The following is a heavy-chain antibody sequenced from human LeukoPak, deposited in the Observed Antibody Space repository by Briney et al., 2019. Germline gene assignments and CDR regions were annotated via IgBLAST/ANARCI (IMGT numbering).Heavy chain of an antibody. V-gene: IGHV3-23*01. CDR2: ISGSGGRT. D-gene: IGHD4-17*01. CDR1: GFTFSSFA. CDR3: AKDLPDYGDYIEGY. Sequence: GGSLRLSCAASGFTFSSFAMSWFRQAPGKGLEWVSTISGSGGRTNYADSVKGRFTFSRDNSKNTLHLQMNSLRAEDTAVYYCAKDLPDYGDYIEGYWGQGTLVTVSS. J-gene: IGHJ4*02.